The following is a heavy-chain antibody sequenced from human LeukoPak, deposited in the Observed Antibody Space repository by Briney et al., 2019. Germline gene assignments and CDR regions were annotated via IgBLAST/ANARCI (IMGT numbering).Heavy chain of an antibody. V-gene: IGHV3-21*01. CDR2: ISSSSSYI. CDR1: GFTFSSYS. Sequence: GGSLRLSCAASGFTFSSYSMNWVRHAPGKGLEWGSSISSSSSYIYYADSVKGRFTISRDNAKNSLYLQMNRLRAEDTAVYYCAKALTTATTYWFDPWGQGTLVTVSS. J-gene: IGHJ5*02. CDR3: AKALTTATTYWFDP. D-gene: IGHD4-11*01.